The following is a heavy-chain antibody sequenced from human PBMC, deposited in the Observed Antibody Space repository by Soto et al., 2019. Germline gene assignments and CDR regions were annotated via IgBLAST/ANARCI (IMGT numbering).Heavy chain of an antibody. CDR1: GGAFSSYA. Sequence: QVQLVQSGPEVKKPGSSVTVSCKASGGAFSSYAISWVRQAPGQGLEWMGGIIPIFGTANYAQKFQGRVTITADESTNTAYMELSSLRSEDTAVYYCARAQNPSSGYYAIYYYYAMDVWGQGTTVTVSS. J-gene: IGHJ6*02. CDR2: IIPIFGTA. V-gene: IGHV1-69*01. D-gene: IGHD3-22*01. CDR3: ARAQNPSSGYYAIYYYYAMDV.